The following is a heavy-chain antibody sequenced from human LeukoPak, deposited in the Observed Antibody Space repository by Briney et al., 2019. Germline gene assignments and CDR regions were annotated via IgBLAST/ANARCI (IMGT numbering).Heavy chain of an antibody. CDR2: IIPIFGTA. V-gene: IGHV1-69*05. CDR3: AREWDTATTRGYYYMDV. D-gene: IGHD5-18*01. J-gene: IGHJ6*03. Sequence: SVKVSCKASGGTFSSYAISWVRQAPGQGLEWMGGIIPIFGTANYAQKFQGRVTITTDESTSTAYMELSSLRSEDTAVYYCAREWDTATTRGYYYMDVWGKGTTVTVSS. CDR1: GGTFSSYA.